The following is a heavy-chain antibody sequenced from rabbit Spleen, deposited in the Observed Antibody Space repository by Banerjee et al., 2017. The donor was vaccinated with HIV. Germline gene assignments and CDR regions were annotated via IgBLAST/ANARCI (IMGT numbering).Heavy chain of an antibody. Sequence: QEQLVESGGGLVQPGGSLKLSCTVSGFDISKNGVTWVRQAPGKGLEWIASINSFTGRPVYAAWAKDRFTISKASWTTVTLQMTSLTAADTATYFCARDSGTSFSSYGMDLWGQGTLVTVS. CDR3: ARDSGTSFSSYGMDL. CDR1: GFDISKNG. D-gene: IGHD8-1*01. J-gene: IGHJ6*01. V-gene: IGHV1S45*01. CDR2: INSFTGRP.